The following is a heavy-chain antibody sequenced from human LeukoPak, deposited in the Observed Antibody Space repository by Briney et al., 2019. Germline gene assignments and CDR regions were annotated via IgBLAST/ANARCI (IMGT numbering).Heavy chain of an antibody. J-gene: IGHJ3*02. V-gene: IGHV1-18*01. D-gene: IGHD3-22*01. Sequence: ASVKVSCKASGYSFTTYGISWVRQAPGQGLEWMGWISTYNGDTNYAQKVLDRVTMTTDTSTSTAYMELRSLTSDDTAKYYCARLESSNYYPYAFDIWGQGTMVTVSS. CDR3: ARLESSNYYPYAFDI. CDR1: GYSFTTYG. CDR2: ISTYNGDT.